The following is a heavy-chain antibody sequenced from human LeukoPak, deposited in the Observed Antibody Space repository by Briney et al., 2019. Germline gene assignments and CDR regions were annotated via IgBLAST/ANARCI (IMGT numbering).Heavy chain of an antibody. V-gene: IGHV3-9*01. CDR2: ISWNSDSV. Sequence: AGGSLRLSCAASGFTFDDYVMHWVRQAPGKGLEWVSGISWNSDSVGYADSVKGRFTISRDNAKNSLYLQMNSLRAEDTALYYCAKDMEGRRRYNYGSDYWGQGTLVTVSS. D-gene: IGHD3-10*01. CDR1: GFTFDDYV. J-gene: IGHJ4*02. CDR3: AKDMEGRRRYNYGSDY.